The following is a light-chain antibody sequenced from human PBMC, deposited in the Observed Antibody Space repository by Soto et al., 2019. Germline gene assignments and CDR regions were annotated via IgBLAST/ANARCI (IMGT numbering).Light chain of an antibody. J-gene: IGLJ2*01. CDR1: SSDVGGYNY. Sequence: QSALTQPPSASGSPGQSVTISCTGTSSDVGGYNYVSWYQQHPGAAPKLMIYEVVKRPSGVPDRFSGSKSGNTASLTVSGLQAEDESDYYCSSYGGDNNVVCGGGTKLTVL. CDR2: EVV. V-gene: IGLV2-8*01. CDR3: SSYGGDNNVV.